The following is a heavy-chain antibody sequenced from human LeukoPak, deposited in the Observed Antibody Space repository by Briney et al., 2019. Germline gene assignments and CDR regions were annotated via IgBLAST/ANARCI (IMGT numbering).Heavy chain of an antibody. CDR2: SNRETDSGTT. J-gene: IGHJ4*02. Sequence: GGPQTLAWAASGFTFGNAWVSWVRHAPGKCLEWVGRSNRETDSGTTDYAAPVKGKSRISRDDSKNTLYLQMNSLKTEDTAVYYCTTPRTVWGQGTLVTVSS. D-gene: IGHD3/OR15-3a*01. CDR1: GFTFGNAW. CDR3: TTPRTV. V-gene: IGHV3-15*01.